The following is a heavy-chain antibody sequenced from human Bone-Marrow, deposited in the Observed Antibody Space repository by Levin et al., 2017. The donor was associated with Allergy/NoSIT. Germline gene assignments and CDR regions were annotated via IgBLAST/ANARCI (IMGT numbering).Heavy chain of an antibody. V-gene: IGHV1-69*13. CDR1: GGTFSSST. CDR2: IVPIFGST. Sequence: ASVKVSCKASGGTFSSSTISWVRQAPGQGLEWMGMIVPIFGSTAYAQKFQGRVTITADESTGTTYIELVSLTSEDTAGYYCARGDSIMDLSEWGTSNMDVWGQGTTVTVSS. D-gene: IGHD3-16*01. J-gene: IGHJ6*02. CDR3: ARGDSIMDLSEWGTSNMDV.